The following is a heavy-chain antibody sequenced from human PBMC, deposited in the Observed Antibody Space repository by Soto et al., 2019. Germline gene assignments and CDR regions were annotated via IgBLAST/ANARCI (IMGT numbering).Heavy chain of an antibody. J-gene: IGHJ6*02. V-gene: IGHV5-51*01. CDR1: GYTFTTYW. Sequence: PGESLKISCKGSGYTFTTYWIGWVRQRPGKGLELMGIIYPGDSDTRYSPSFQGQVTISADKSISTAYLQWSSLKASDTAIYYCARFVDILTAYSHAMDVWGQGTTVTVSS. CDR3: ARFVDILTAYSHAMDV. D-gene: IGHD3-9*01. CDR2: IYPGDSDT.